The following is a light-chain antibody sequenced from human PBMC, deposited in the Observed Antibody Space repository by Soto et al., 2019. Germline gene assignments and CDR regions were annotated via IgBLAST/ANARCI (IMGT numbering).Light chain of an antibody. Sequence: EIVLTQSPGTLSLSPGERATLYCKASQSVSNSYLAWHQQKPGQAPRLLIYGAFSRATDAPDRFSGSESGTDFTVTIDRLAPEELPVDYCQQYSTSPRTFGQGTKVEVK. V-gene: IGKV3-20*01. J-gene: IGKJ1*01. CDR3: QQYSTSPRT. CDR2: GAF. CDR1: QSVSNSY.